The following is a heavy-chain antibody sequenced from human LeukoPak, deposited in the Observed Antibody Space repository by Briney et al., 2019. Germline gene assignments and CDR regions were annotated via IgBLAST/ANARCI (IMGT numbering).Heavy chain of an antibody. Sequence: GGSLGLSCEASGFSFSSHAMQWVRQAPGKGLEWVALIWYDGSNTYYADSVQGRFTISRDNSKNTLYLQMNSLRAEDTAIYYCARDTGNHPNNWLDPWGQGTLVTVSS. CDR3: ARDTGNHPNNWLDP. J-gene: IGHJ5*02. V-gene: IGHV3-33*01. D-gene: IGHD1-14*01. CDR2: IWYDGSNT. CDR1: GFSFSSHA.